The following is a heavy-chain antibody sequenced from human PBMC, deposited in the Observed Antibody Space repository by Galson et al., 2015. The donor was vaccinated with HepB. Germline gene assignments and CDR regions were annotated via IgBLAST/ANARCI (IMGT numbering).Heavy chain of an antibody. D-gene: IGHD2-2*01. CDR1: GFTFDDYA. V-gene: IGHV3-9*01. Sequence: LRLSCAASGFTFDDYAMHWVRRAPGKGLEWVSGISWNSDGIGYADSVKGRFTISRDNAKNSLYLQVSSLRAEDTALYYCAKDGCSSTSCYYYSYIDVWGKGTTVTVSS. CDR3: AKDGCSSTSCYYYSYIDV. J-gene: IGHJ6*03. CDR2: ISWNSDGI.